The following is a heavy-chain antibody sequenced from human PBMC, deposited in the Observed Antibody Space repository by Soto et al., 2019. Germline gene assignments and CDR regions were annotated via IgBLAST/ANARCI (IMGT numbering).Heavy chain of an antibody. J-gene: IGHJ4*02. CDR1: GFTVNTYT. V-gene: IGHV3-30-3*01. D-gene: IGHD3-22*01. CDR3: VRNTGYYQPLDY. Sequence: QVHLVESGGGVVQPGRSLRLSGTASGFTVNTYTMHWVRQAPGKGLEWVSSISSDGSSKYYANSVKGRFSISSDSSKNTLYLQMVRMRPEDTAVYYCVRNTGYYQPLDYWGQGTLVNVSS. CDR2: ISSDGSSK.